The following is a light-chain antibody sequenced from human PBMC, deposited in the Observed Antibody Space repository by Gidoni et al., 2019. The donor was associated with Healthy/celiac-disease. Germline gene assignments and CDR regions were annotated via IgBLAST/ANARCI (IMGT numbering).Light chain of an antibody. J-gene: IGKJ1*01. CDR1: QSISIY. Sequence: DIQMTQSPSSLSASVGDRVPITCRASQSISIYLNLYQQKPGKAPKLLIYAASSLQSGVPSRFSGSGSGTDFNLNISSLQPEDFATYYCQQSYSTPSTFGQGTKVEIK. CDR3: QQSYSTPST. CDR2: AAS. V-gene: IGKV1-39*01.